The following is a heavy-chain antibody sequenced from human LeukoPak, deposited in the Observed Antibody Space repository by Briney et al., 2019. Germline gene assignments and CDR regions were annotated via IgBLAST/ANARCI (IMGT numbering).Heavy chain of an antibody. D-gene: IGHD3-22*01. J-gene: IGHJ4*02. V-gene: IGHV7-4-1*02. Sequence: RASVKVSCKASGYTFTRYAMNWVRQAPGQGLEWMGWTNTNTGNSKYAQGFTGRFVFSLDTSVSTAYLQISSLKAEDTAVYYCARGDYYDSSGYSNPVPVLYWGQGTLVTVSS. CDR3: ARGDYYDSSGYSNPVPVLY. CDR1: GYTFTRYA. CDR2: TNTNTGNS.